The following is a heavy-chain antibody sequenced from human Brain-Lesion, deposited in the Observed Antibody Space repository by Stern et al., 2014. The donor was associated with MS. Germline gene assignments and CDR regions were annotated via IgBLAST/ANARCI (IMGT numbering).Heavy chain of an antibody. CDR1: GFTFGSCA. J-gene: IGHJ5*02. D-gene: IGHD2/OR15-2a*01. Sequence: MQLVESGGGVVPPGRPLRLSCVASGFTFGSCAMHWVRQAPGKGLEWVAGVSYDGSNKYYADSVKGRFTISRDNSQNTLYMQMSSLRPEDTAVYYCAKDRQYLTYFFDHWGQGSLVTVSS. CDR2: VSYDGSNK. CDR3: AKDRQYLTYFFDH. V-gene: IGHV3-30*18.